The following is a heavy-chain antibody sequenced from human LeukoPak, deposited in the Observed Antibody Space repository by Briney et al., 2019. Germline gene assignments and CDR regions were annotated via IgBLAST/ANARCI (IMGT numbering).Heavy chain of an antibody. D-gene: IGHD2/OR15-2a*01. CDR3: ARNIGWFDP. Sequence: SETLSLTCTVSGGSISSYYWSWIRQPPGKGLEWIGYMYYSGSTNYNPSLKSRVTISLDTSKNKFSLKLSSVTTADTAVYYCARNIGWFDPWGQGTLVTVSS. CDR2: MYYSGST. V-gene: IGHV4-59*01. J-gene: IGHJ5*02. CDR1: GGSISSYY.